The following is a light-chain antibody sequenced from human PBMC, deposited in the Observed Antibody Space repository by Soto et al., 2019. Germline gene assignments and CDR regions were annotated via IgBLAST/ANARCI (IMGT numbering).Light chain of an antibody. Sequence: EIVLTQSPGTLSLPPGERSTLSCRASQSVSSSYLAWYQQKPGQAPRLLIYGASSRATGIPDRFSGTGSGTDFTLTISRLEPEDFAVYYCQQYGSSPYTFGLGTRLEIK. CDR3: QQYGSSPYT. J-gene: IGKJ5*01. CDR2: GAS. V-gene: IGKV3-20*01. CDR1: QSVSSSY.